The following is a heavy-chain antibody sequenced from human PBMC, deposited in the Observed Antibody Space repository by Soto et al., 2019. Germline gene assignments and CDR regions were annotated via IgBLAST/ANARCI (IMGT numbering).Heavy chain of an antibody. V-gene: IGHV4-59*01. CDR1: DGSISSYY. J-gene: IGHJ3*02. CDR2: IYYSGST. D-gene: IGHD2-21*02. Sequence: SETLSLTCTVSDGSISSYYWSWIRQPPGKGLEWIGYIYYSGSTNYNPSLKSRVTISVDTSKNQFSLKLSSVTAADTAVYYCARAFCGGDCYHDAFDIWGQGTMVTVSS. CDR3: ARAFCGGDCYHDAFDI.